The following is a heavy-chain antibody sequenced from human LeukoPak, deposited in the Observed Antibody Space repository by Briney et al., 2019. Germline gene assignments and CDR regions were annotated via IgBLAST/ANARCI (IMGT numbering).Heavy chain of an antibody. Sequence: GGSLRLSCAASGFVVSRRWMTWVRQAPGKGLEWVANINQDGREIDYVDSVRGRFTISRDNAENSLCLQMNRLRAEDTAVYYCARGGLPGGFDYWGQGTLVTVSS. V-gene: IGHV3-7*03. CDR3: ARGGLPGGFDY. CDR1: GFVVSRRW. J-gene: IGHJ4*02. CDR2: INQDGREI. D-gene: IGHD4-23*01.